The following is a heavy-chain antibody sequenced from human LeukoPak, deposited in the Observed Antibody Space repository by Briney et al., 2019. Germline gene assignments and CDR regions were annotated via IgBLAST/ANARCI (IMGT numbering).Heavy chain of an antibody. CDR2: ISSSGGTI. V-gene: IGHV3-48*03. CDR3: ASLLWDPYHFDY. CDR1: GFTFSTYE. D-gene: IGHD2-21*01. Sequence: GGSLRLSCAASGFTFSTYEMNWVRQAPGKGLEWISYISSSGGTIYCADSVKGRFTISRDNAKNSLYLQMNSLRAEDTAVYYCASLLWDPYHFDYWGQGTLVTVSS. J-gene: IGHJ4*02.